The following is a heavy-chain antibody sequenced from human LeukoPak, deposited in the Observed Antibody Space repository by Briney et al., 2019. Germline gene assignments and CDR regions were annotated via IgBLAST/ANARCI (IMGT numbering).Heavy chain of an antibody. CDR1: GYTFTSYY. Sequence: ASVKVSCKASGYTFTSYYMHWVRQAPGQGLEWMGIINPSGGSTSYAQKFQGRVTMTRDTSTSTVYMELSSLRSEDTAVYYCARMNFDYGDYYGMDVWGQGTTVTVSS. D-gene: IGHD4-17*01. CDR3: ARMNFDYGDYYGMDV. CDR2: INPSGGST. J-gene: IGHJ6*02. V-gene: IGHV1-46*01.